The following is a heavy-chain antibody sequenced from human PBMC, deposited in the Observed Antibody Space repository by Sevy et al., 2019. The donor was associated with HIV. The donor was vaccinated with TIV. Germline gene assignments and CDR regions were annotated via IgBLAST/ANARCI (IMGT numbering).Heavy chain of an antibody. CDR2: ISGSGTRT. CDR1: GFSFGSYG. D-gene: IGHD3-22*01. V-gene: IGHV3-23*01. CDR3: AKGGGGHYDPDEIGYYFYYYNMDV. J-gene: IGHJ6*03. Sequence: GGSLRLSCAVSGFSFGSYGMTWVRQAPGKGLEWVSGISGSGTRTYYADSVKGRFIISRDNSKNTLYLQMNSLRSEDTGIYYCAKGGGGHYDPDEIGYYFYYYNMDVWGKGTTVTVSS.